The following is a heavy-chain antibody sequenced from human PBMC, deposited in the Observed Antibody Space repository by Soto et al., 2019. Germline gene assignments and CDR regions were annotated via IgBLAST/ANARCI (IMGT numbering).Heavy chain of an antibody. D-gene: IGHD3-10*01. CDR3: ARLGSGSRYYYYGKDV. CDR2: INHSGST. V-gene: IGHV4-34*01. Sequence: QVQLQQWGAGVLKPSETLSLNCAVYGGSFSGYHWSWIRQPPGKGLEWIGEINHSGSTNYNPSLKSRVTISVDTSKNQLSLKLSSVTAADTAAYYCARLGSGSRYYYYGKDVWGQGTTVTVSS. J-gene: IGHJ6*02. CDR1: GGSFSGYH.